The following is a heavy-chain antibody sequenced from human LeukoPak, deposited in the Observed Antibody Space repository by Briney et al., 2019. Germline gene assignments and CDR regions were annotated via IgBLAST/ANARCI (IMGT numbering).Heavy chain of an antibody. CDR3: ARHPNYYGSGSYAFDI. V-gene: IGHV1-8*03. J-gene: IGHJ3*02. CDR1: GYTFTSYD. CDR2: MNPNSGNT. D-gene: IGHD3-10*01. Sequence: RGASVKVSCKASGYTFTSYDINWVRQATGQGLEWMGWMNPNSGNTGYAQKFQGRVTITRNTSISTAYMELSSLRSEDMAVYYCARHPNYYGSGSYAFDIWGQGTMVTVSS.